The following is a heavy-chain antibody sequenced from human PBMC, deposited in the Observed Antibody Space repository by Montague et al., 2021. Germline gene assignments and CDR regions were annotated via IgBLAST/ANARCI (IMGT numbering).Heavy chain of an antibody. CDR2: IYYSGSAGGTT. CDR3: ARGRGNSYVSFDS. D-gene: IGHD5-18*01. J-gene: IGHJ4*02. Sequence: SETLSLTCTVSGGSISSFYWSWIRQPPEKGLELIAYIYYSGSAGGTTNYNPSLKSRVAISVDSSKNQLSLQLTSVTTADTAVYYCARGRGNSYVSFDSWGQGTLICVSS. V-gene: IGHV4-59*13. CDR1: GGSISSFY.